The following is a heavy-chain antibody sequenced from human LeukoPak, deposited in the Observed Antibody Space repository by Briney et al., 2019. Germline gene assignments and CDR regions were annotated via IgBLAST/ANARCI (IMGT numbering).Heavy chain of an antibody. CDR1: GDSISSGDYY. J-gene: IGHJ2*01. Sequence: SETLSLTCTVSGDSISSGDYYWSWIRQPAGKGLEWIGRISSSGSTNYNPSLKSRVTISVDTSKNQFSLKLSSVTAADTAVYYCARQKRHPSFTMIGGFDPWGRGTLVTVSS. CDR2: ISSSGST. V-gene: IGHV4-61*02. D-gene: IGHD3-22*01. CDR3: ARQKRHPSFTMIGGFDP.